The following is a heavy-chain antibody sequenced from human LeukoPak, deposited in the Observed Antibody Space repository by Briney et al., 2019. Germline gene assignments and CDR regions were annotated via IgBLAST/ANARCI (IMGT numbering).Heavy chain of an antibody. CDR1: GYTFTGYF. Sequence: ASVKVSCKASGYTFTGYFMHWVRQAPGQGLEWMGWINPNSGGTSYLQNFQGRVTMTRDTSISTAYMDLSRLRSDDTAVYYCARGRPGDYFDYWGQGTLVAVSS. V-gene: IGHV1-2*02. D-gene: IGHD6-25*01. CDR3: ARGRPGDYFDY. CDR2: INPNSGGT. J-gene: IGHJ4*02.